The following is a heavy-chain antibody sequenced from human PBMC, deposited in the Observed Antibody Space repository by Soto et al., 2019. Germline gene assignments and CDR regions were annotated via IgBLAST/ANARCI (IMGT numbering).Heavy chain of an antibody. J-gene: IGHJ5*02. CDR3: ARGSLVVITVTGFDP. D-gene: IGHD4-4*01. Sequence: SETLSLTCTVSGGSISSGGYYWSWIRQHPGRGLEWIGYIYYNGNTYYNPSLKSRVTVSVDTSKNQFSLNVRYVNAADTAAYYCARGSLVVITVTGFDPCGQG. CDR1: GGSISSGGYY. CDR2: IYYNGNT. V-gene: IGHV4-31*03.